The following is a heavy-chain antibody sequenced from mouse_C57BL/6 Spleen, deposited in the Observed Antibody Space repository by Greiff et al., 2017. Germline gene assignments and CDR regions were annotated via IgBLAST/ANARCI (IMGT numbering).Heavy chain of an antibody. CDR1: GYTFTSYW. D-gene: IGHD2-1*01. Sequence: QVQLQQPGAELVMPGASVKLSCKASGYTFTSYWMHWVKQRPGQGLEWIGEIDPSDSYTNYNQKFKGKSTLTVDKSSSTAYMQLSSLTSEDSAVYYCARGALQDAMDYWGQGTSVTGSS. V-gene: IGHV1-69*01. J-gene: IGHJ4*01. CDR3: ARGALQDAMDY. CDR2: IDPSDSYT.